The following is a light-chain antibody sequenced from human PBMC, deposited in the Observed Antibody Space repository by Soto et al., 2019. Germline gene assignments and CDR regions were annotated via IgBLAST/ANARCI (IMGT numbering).Light chain of an antibody. CDR2: EVS. CDR3: SSYTSSSTEGVF. CDR1: SSDVGGYNY. V-gene: IGLV2-14*01. Sequence: CTGXSSDVGGYNYVSWYQQHPGKAPKLMIYEVSNRPSGVSNRFSGSKSGNTASLTISGLQAEDEADYHCSSYTSSSTEGVFFGTGTKLTVL. J-gene: IGLJ1*01.